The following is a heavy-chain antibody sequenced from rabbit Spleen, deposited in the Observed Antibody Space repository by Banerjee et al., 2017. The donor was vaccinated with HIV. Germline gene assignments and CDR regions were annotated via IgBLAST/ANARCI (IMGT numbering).Heavy chain of an antibody. Sequence: QSLEESGGGLVQPEGSLTLTCTASGFSFNKNYYMCWVRQAPGKGLEWIACIYGGDGSSTAYASWAKGRFTVSKTSSTTVTLQMTSLTAADTATYFCARNLTGVIGWNFNLWGPGTLVTVS. CDR2: IYGGDGSST. J-gene: IGHJ4*01. CDR1: GFSFNKNYY. CDR3: ARNLTGVIGWNFNL. V-gene: IGHV1S40*01. D-gene: IGHD1-1*01.